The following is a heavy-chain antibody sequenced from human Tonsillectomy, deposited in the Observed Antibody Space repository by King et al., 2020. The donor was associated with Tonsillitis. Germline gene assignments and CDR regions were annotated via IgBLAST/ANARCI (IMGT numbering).Heavy chain of an antibody. V-gene: IGHV4-31*03. Sequence: QLQESGPGLVKPSQTLSLTCSVSGGSISSGGYYWSWIRQHPGKGLEWSGDIYYSGSTYYNPSLKSRVTISVDTSKNQFSLKLSSVTAADTAVYYCARDQAPTDYYYYYMAVWGKGTTVTVSS. CDR3: ARDQAPTDYYYYYMAV. CDR1: GGSISSGGYY. D-gene: IGHD4-17*01. J-gene: IGHJ6*03. CDR2: IYYSGST.